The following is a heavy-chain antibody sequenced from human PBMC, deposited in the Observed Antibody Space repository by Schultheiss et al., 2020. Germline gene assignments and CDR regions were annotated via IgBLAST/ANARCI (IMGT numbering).Heavy chain of an antibody. D-gene: IGHD3-9*01. Sequence: SETLSLTCTVSGGSISSYYWSWIRQPPGKGLEWIGEINHSGSTNFNPSLKSRVTISVDTSKNQFSLKLSSVTAADTAVYYCARVNYDILTRRGAFDIWGQGTMVTVSS. V-gene: IGHV4-34*01. CDR1: GGSISSYY. CDR2: INHSGST. J-gene: IGHJ3*02. CDR3: ARVNYDILTRRGAFDI.